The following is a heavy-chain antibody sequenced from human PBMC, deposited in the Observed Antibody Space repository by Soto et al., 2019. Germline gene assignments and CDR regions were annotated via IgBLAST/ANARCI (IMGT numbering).Heavy chain of an antibody. CDR3: ARATYYYDSIAHYFHY. J-gene: IGHJ4*02. CDR1: GGSISSYY. V-gene: IGHV4-59*01. D-gene: IGHD3-22*01. Sequence: SETLSLTCTVSGGSISSYYWSWIRQPPGKGLEWIGYIYYSGSTNYNPSLKSRVTKSVDTSKNQFSLKLSSVTAADTAVYYCARATYYYDSIAHYFHYLGQGTLVTVS. CDR2: IYYSGST.